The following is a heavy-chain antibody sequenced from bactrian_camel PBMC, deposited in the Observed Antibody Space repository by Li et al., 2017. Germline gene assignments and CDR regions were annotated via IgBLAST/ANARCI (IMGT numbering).Heavy chain of an antibody. CDR2: IEIGSGTS. Sequence: QVQLVESGGGLAHPGGSLRLSCEASGSTFSSTYMNWVRQAPGKGLEWMSSIEIGSGTSYYADPVKGRFTIFKDNAKTTVTLQMNSLKPEDTAMYYCAAGTYCSNYDMASAYFGYWGQGTQVTVS. D-gene: IGHD4*01. CDR1: GSTFSSTY. V-gene: IGHV3-2*01. CDR3: AAGTYCSNYDMASAYFGY. J-gene: IGHJ6*01.